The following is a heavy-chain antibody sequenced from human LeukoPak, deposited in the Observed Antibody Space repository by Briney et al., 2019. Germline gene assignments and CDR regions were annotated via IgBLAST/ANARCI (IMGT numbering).Heavy chain of an antibody. CDR2: IYSCGST. CDR3: AKGADLLWFGELSSFIGPLDY. Sequence: GESLRLSCAASGFTVSSNYMSWVRQAPGKGLEWVSVIYSCGSTYYADSVKGRFTISRDNSKNTLYLQMNSLRAEDTAVYYCAKGADLLWFGELSSFIGPLDYWGQGTLVTVSS. J-gene: IGHJ4*02. V-gene: IGHV3-66*01. D-gene: IGHD3-10*01. CDR1: GFTVSSNY.